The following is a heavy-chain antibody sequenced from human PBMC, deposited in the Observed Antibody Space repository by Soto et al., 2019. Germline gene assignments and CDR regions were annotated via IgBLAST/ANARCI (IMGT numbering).Heavy chain of an antibody. D-gene: IGHD2-15*01. V-gene: IGHV3-9*01. J-gene: IGHJ2*01. CDR2: ISWNSGSI. Sequence: KGLEWVSGISWNSGSIGYADSVKCRFTISRDNSKNTLYLQMNSLRAEDTAVYYFFFQAEDGIRDTVPVSAFLLNRTSDL. CDR3: FFQAEDGIRDTVPVSAFLLNRTSDL.